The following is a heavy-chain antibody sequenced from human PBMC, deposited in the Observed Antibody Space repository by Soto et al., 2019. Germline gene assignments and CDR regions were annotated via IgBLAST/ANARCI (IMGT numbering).Heavy chain of an antibody. CDR3: ARLDCRTLYWYFDL. CDR1: GGTFSSYA. Sequence: QVQPVQSGAEVKKPGSSVKVSCKASGGTFSSYAISWVRQAPGQGLEWMGGIIPIFGTANYAQKFQGRVTITADKSTSTAYMELSSLRSEDTTVYYCARLDCRTLYWYFDLWGRGTLVTVSS. J-gene: IGHJ2*01. CDR2: IIPIFGTA. V-gene: IGHV1-69*06. D-gene: IGHD2-21*02.